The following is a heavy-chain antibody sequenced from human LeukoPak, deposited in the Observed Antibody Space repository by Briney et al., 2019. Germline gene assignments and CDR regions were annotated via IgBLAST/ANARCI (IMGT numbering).Heavy chain of an antibody. J-gene: IGHJ4*02. CDR1: GLPFSSYS. D-gene: IGHD3-10*01. CDR3: ARDLEGSGSFYRPSYDY. V-gene: IGHV3-48*01. Sequence: GGSLRLSCAASGLPFSSYSMNWVRQAPGEGLEWVSYISSSRTTSYADSVKGRFTISRDNAKNSLYLQMNSLRAEDTAVYYCARDLEGSGSFYRPSYDYWGQGTLVTVSS. CDR2: ISSSRTT.